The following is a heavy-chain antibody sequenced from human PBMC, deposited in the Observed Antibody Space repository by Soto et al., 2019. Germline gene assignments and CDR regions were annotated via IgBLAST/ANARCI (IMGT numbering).Heavy chain of an antibody. CDR2: VWYDGTTK. D-gene: IGHD3-10*01. J-gene: IGHJ4*02. CDR1: GSTFSNYG. V-gene: IGHV3-33*01. CDR3: ATVDNYYGSVF. Sequence: QVQLVESGGGVVQPGTSLRLSCAASGSTFSNYGMHWVRQAPGKGLEWVAGVWYDGTTKFYPDSVKGRFTISRDNSNNTRYLQMNSLRVEDTAVYSCATVDNYYGSVFWGQGTLVTVSS.